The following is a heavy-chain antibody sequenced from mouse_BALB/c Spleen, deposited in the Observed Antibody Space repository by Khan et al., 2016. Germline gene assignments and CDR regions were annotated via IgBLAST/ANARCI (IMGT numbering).Heavy chain of an antibody. V-gene: IGHV1-80*01. D-gene: IGHD4-1*01. J-gene: IGHJ4*01. CDR2: IYPGDGDT. CDR3: AKRTGTMEAMDY. Sequence: QVQLKESGAELVRPGSSVKISCKASGYAFSSYWINWVKQRPGQGLEWIGQIYPGDGDTNYNGKFKGKATLTADKSSSTAYMQLSSLTSEDSAVFFGAKRTGTMEAMDYWGQGTSVTASS. CDR1: GYAFSSYW.